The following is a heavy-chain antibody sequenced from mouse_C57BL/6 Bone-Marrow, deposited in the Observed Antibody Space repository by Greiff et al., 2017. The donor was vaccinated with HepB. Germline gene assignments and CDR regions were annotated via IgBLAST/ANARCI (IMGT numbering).Heavy chain of an antibody. Sequence: QVQLQQPGAELVKPGASVKMSCKASGYTFTSYWITWVKQRPGQGLEWIGDIYPGSGSTNYNEKFKSKATLTVDTSSSTAYMQLSSLTSEDSAVYYCARWGLRYWYFDVWGTGTTVTVSS. CDR1: GYTFTSYW. J-gene: IGHJ1*03. CDR2: IYPGSGST. D-gene: IGHD2-4*01. V-gene: IGHV1-55*01. CDR3: ARWGLRYWYFDV.